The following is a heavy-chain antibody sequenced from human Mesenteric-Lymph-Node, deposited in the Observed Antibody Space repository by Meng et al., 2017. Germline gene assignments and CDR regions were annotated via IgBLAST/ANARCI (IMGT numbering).Heavy chain of an antibody. V-gene: IGHV4-34*01. J-gene: IGHJ4*02. Sequence: QVQLQQGGAGLLKRSETLSLTCAVYGGSFSGYYWSWIRQPPGKGLEWIGEINHSESTNYNPSLKSRVIISVDKSKNQFSLKLTSVTAADTAVYYCARGGYYSFDYWGQGTLVTVSS. CDR1: GGSFSGYY. D-gene: IGHD5-18*01. CDR2: INHSEST. CDR3: ARGGYYSFDY.